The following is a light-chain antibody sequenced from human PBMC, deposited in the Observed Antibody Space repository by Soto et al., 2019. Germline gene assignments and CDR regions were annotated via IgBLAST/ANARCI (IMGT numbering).Light chain of an antibody. CDR3: QQYHKWPPIT. Sequence: EIVFTHSQGTLSLSPGERATLSSRASQSVSSSSLAWYQQKPGQAPRLLIYGASSRATGIPARFRGGGSGTEFTLTISSLQSEDSAVYYCQQYHKWPPITFGQGTRLEIK. CDR2: GAS. V-gene: IGKV3-15*01. CDR1: QSVSSS. J-gene: IGKJ5*01.